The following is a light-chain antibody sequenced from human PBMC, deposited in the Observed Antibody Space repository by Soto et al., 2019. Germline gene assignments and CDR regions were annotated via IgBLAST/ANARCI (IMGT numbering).Light chain of an antibody. CDR1: QRISNW. Sequence: DIQIAQSPSTLSVSVGDRVTITCRASQRISNWLAWYQQKPGKAPKLLIYDASSLESGVPSRFSGSGSGTDFTLTISSLQPEDSATYYCLQDFSYPRTFGQGTKVDIK. CDR2: DAS. J-gene: IGKJ1*01. V-gene: IGKV1-5*01. CDR3: LQDFSYPRT.